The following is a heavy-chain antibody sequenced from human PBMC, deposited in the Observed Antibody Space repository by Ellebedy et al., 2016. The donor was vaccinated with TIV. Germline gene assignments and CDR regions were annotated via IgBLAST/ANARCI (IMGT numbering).Heavy chain of an antibody. CDR1: GGSFSGYY. V-gene: IGHV4-34*01. CDR2: INHSGST. Sequence: MPSETLSLTCAVYGGSFSGYYWSWIRQPPGKGLEWIGEINHSGSTNYNPSLKSRVTISVDTSKNQFSLKLSSVTAADTAVYYCARGRDGYNGCLDYWGQGTLVTVSS. CDR3: ARGRDGYNGCLDY. D-gene: IGHD5-24*01. J-gene: IGHJ4*02.